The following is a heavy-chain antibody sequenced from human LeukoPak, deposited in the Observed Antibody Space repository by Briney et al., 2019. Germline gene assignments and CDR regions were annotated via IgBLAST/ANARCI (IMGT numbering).Heavy chain of an antibody. D-gene: IGHD1-26*01. CDR1: GGSISSYY. J-gene: IGHJ4*02. CDR3: ASMNSGSYYSFDY. CDR2: IYYSGST. V-gene: IGHV4-59*01. Sequence: PSETLSLTCTVSGGSISSYYWSWLRQPPGKGLEWIGYIYYSGSTNYNPSLKSRVTMSVDTSKNQFSLKLSSVTAADTAVYYCASMNSGSYYSFDYWGQGTLVTVSS.